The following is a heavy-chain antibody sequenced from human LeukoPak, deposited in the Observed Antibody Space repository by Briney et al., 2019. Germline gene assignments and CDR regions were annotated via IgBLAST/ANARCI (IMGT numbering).Heavy chain of an antibody. D-gene: IGHD6-19*01. CDR1: GFTFSDYY. Sequence: VGSLRLSCAASGFTFSDYYMSWIRPAPGKGLEWVSYISSSGSTIYYADSVKGRFTISRDNAKNSLYLQMNSLRAEDTAVYYCARDRAVAGLFDYWGQGTLVTVSS. J-gene: IGHJ4*02. V-gene: IGHV3-11*01. CDR3: ARDRAVAGLFDY. CDR2: ISSSGSTI.